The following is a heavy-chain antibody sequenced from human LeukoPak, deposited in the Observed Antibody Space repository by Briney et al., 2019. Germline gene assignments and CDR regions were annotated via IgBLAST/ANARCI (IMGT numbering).Heavy chain of an antibody. CDR1: GFTFSSYA. J-gene: IGHJ4*02. CDR3: APYEGIGAR. CDR2: ISGRSGDT. D-gene: IGHD3-10*01. Sequence: GGSLRLSCAASGFTFSSYAMSWIRQAPGKGLEWVSAISGRSGDTYYAASVKGRFTISRDNSKNALYLQMNTLRAEDTAVYYCAPYEGIGARGGQGTLVTVSS. V-gene: IGHV3-23*01.